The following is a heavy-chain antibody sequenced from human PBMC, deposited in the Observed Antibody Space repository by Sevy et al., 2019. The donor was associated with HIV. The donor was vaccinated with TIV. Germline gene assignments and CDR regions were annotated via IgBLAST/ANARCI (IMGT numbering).Heavy chain of an antibody. CDR1: GYTFTSYG. CDR3: ARVTYYYDSSGYYFDY. CDR2: ISAYNGNT. V-gene: IGHV1-18*01. D-gene: IGHD3-22*01. Sequence: ASVKVSCKASGYTFTSYGISWVRQAPGQGLEWMGWISAYNGNTNYAQKLQGRVTMTTDTSTSTAYMGLRSLRSDDTAVYYCARVTYYYDSSGYYFDYWGQGTLVTVSS. J-gene: IGHJ4*02.